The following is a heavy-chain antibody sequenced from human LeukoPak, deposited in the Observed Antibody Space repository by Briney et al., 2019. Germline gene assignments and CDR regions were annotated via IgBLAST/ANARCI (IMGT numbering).Heavy chain of an antibody. CDR2: INTDGIST. J-gene: IGHJ4*02. CDR3: SRDSRNPRTNGDY. CDR1: GFTFSSYW. Sequence: GGSLRLSCAASGFTFSSYWMHWVRQAPGKGLVWVSRINTDGISTNYADSVEGRFTISRDNAKNTLYLQMNSLRAEDTAVYYCSRDSRNPRTNGDYWGPGTLVTVSS. V-gene: IGHV3-74*01. D-gene: IGHD1-1*01.